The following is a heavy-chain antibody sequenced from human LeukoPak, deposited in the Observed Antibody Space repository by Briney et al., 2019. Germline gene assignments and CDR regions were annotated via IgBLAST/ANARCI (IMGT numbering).Heavy chain of an antibody. CDR1: GFTVSSNY. CDR3: VRDAYGARSDY. V-gene: IGHV3-53*01. CDR2: IYSGGST. D-gene: IGHD4/OR15-4a*01. J-gene: IGHJ4*02. Sequence: GGSLRLSCAASGFTVSSNYMSWVRQAPGKGLEWVSVIYSGGSTYYADSVKGRFTISRDNSKNTLYLQMNSLRAEDTAVYYCVRDAYGARSDYWGQGTLVTVSS.